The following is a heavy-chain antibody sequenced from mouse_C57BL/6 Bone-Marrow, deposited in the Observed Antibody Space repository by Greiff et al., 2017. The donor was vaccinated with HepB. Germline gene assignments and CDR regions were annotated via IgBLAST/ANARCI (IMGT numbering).Heavy chain of an antibody. Sequence: QVQLQQSGAELVRPGTSVKVSCKASGYAFTNYLIEWVKQRPGQGLEWIGVINPGSGGTNYNEKFKGKATLTADKSSSTAYMQLSSLTSEDSAVYFCARPITTVVATKGYYAMDYWGQGTSDTVSS. CDR1: GYAFTNYL. D-gene: IGHD1-1*01. CDR2: INPGSGGT. CDR3: ARPITTVVATKGYYAMDY. V-gene: IGHV1-54*01. J-gene: IGHJ4*01.